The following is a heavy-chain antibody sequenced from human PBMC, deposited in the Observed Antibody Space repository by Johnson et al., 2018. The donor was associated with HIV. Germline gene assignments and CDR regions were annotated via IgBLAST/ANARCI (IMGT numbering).Heavy chain of an antibody. CDR1: GFTFSSYG. Sequence: QVQLVESGGGVVQPGRSLRLSCAASGFTFSSYGMHWVRQAPGKGLEWVAVIWFDGNNKYYADSVKGRFTISRDNSKNTLYLQMNRLRAEDTAVYYCAKSTYYNFWSGYYEKEVNDAFDVWGQGTMVTVSS. J-gene: IGHJ3*01. V-gene: IGHV3-33*06. CDR2: IWFDGNNK. CDR3: AKSTYYNFWSGYYEKEVNDAFDV. D-gene: IGHD3-3*01.